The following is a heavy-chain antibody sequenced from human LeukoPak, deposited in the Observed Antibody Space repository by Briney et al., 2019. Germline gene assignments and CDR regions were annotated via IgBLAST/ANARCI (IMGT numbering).Heavy chain of an antibody. Sequence: SETLSLTCTVSGGSISSYYWSWIRQPPGKGLEWIGYIYYSGSTNYNPSLKSRVTISVDTSKNQFSLKLSSVTAADTAVYYCARHYYDSSGYYFAWDYWGQGTLVSVSS. CDR2: IYYSGST. V-gene: IGHV4-59*08. J-gene: IGHJ4*02. CDR1: GGSISSYY. D-gene: IGHD3-22*01. CDR3: ARHYYDSSGYYFAWDY.